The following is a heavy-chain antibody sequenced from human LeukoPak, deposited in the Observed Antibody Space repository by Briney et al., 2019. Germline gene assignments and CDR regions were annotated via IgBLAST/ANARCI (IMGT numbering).Heavy chain of an antibody. V-gene: IGHV4-59*01. J-gene: IGHJ2*01. CDR2: IYFSGST. CDR1: GGSISSYY. D-gene: IGHD3-22*01. Sequence: SETLSLTCTVSGGSISSYYWSWIRQPPGKGLEWIGYIYFSGSTNYNPSLKSRVTISVDTSKNQSSLKLSSVTAADTAVYYCARDRGEYDNSGYYYGRGDFDLWGRGTLVTVSS. CDR3: ARDRGEYDNSGYYYGRGDFDL.